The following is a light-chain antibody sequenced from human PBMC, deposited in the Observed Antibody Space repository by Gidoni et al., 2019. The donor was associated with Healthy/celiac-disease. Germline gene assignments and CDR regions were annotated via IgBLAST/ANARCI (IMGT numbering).Light chain of an antibody. CDR3: QKYNSAPQT. CDR2: CAS. CDR1: QGISKY. Sequence: IQMTKSPSSLSASVGDRVTITCRASQGISKYLAWYQQKPGKVPKLLIYCASTLQSGVPSRFSGSGSGTDFTLTISSLQPEDVATYYCQKYNSAPQTFGQGTKVEIK. J-gene: IGKJ1*01. V-gene: IGKV1-27*01.